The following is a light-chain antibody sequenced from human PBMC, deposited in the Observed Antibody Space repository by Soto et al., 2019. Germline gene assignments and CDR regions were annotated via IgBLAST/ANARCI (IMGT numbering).Light chain of an antibody. CDR3: QKYNDALGT. J-gene: IGKJ1*01. Sequence: DFQLTQSPSSLSASVGDRVTITCRASRAIGIYLAWYQQKPGNLPDLLIYAASTLHSGVPSRFSGSGSGTDFTLTISSLQPEDVATYYCQKYNDALGTFGQGTKV. CDR1: RAIGIY. CDR2: AAS. V-gene: IGKV1-27*01.